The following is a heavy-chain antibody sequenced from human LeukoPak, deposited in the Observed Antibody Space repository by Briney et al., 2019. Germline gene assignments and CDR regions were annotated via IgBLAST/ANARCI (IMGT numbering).Heavy chain of an antibody. CDR2: INPNSGGT. CDR1: GYIFTGYY. J-gene: IGHJ6*03. D-gene: IGHD3-10*01. Sequence: ASVKVSCKASGYIFTGYYMHWVRQAPGQGLEWMGWINPNSGGTNYAQKFQGRVTMTRDTSISTAYMELSRLRSDDTAVYYCARGGQLLWFGELLGYYMDVWGKGTTVTISS. CDR3: ARGGQLLWFGELLGYYMDV. V-gene: IGHV1-2*02.